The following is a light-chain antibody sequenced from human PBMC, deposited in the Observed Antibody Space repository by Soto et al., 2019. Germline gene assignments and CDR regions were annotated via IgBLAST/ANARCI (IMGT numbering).Light chain of an antibody. CDR3: QHYVNSPPIT. Sequence: EIVLTQSPGTLSLSPGERATLSCRASQSISSRYLAWYQQKPGQAPRLLIYGVSSRATGIPDRFSGSGSGTDFTLTISRLEPEDFAVYYCQHYVNSPPITFGQGIRLEI. V-gene: IGKV3-20*01. CDR1: QSISSRY. J-gene: IGKJ5*01. CDR2: GVS.